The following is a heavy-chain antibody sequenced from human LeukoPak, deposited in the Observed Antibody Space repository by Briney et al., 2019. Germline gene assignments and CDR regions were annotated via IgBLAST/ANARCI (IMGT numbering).Heavy chain of an antibody. Sequence: PGGSLRLSCEASGFTFRSYVMNWLRQAPGKGLEWISYISSSGSTIYYADSVKGRFTISRDNTKNSLYLQMNSLRAENTAVYDCARDRMVRGVISSPDYWGQGTLVTVSS. CDR2: ISSSGSTI. D-gene: IGHD3-10*01. V-gene: IGHV3-48*03. J-gene: IGHJ4*02. CDR3: ARDRMVRGVISSPDY. CDR1: GFTFRSYV.